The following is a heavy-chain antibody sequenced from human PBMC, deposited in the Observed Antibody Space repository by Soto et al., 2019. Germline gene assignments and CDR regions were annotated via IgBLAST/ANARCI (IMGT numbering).Heavy chain of an antibody. D-gene: IGHD3-22*01. CDR2: ITPIFGKA. V-gene: IGHV1-69*13. Sequence: ASVKVSWNSSGGTFSSSTISWVRQAPGQGLEWVGGITPIFGKAHYAQKFQGRVTITADESTSTAYMELSSLRSVDTALYFCARGWCSDSNTYYYAYWG. J-gene: IGHJ4*01. CDR1: GGTFSSST. CDR3: ARGWCSDSNTYYYAY.